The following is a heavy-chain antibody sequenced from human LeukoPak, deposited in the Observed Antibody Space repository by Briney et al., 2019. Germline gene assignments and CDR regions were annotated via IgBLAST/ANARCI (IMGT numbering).Heavy chain of an antibody. V-gene: IGHV1-69*05. CDR3: ARGTRITMVRGGQWYYYMDV. CDR1: GGTFSGYA. Sequence: GASVKVSCKASGGTFSGYAISWVRQAPGQGLEWMGGIIPIFGTANYAQKFQGRVTMTRDTSTSTVYMELSSLRSEDTAVYYCARGTRITMVRGGQWYYYMDVWGKGTTVTISS. J-gene: IGHJ6*03. D-gene: IGHD3-10*01. CDR2: IIPIFGTA.